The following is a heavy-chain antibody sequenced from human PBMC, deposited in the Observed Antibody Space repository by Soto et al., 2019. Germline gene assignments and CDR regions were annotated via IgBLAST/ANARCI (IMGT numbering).Heavy chain of an antibody. CDR2: IWYDGSNK. D-gene: IGHD6-13*01. Sequence: QVQLVESGGGVVQPGRSLRLSCAASGFTFSSYGMHWVRQAPGKGLEWVAVIWYDGSNKYYADSVKGRFTISRDNSKNTRYLQMNSLRAEDTAVYYCARPLAAAGSSWFDPWGQGTLVTVSS. J-gene: IGHJ5*02. CDR1: GFTFSSYG. V-gene: IGHV3-33*01. CDR3: ARPLAAAGSSWFDP.